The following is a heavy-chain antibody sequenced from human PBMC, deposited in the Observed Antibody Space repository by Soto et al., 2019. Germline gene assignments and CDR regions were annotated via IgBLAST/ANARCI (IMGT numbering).Heavy chain of an antibody. D-gene: IGHD6-19*01. V-gene: IGHV3-20*04. CDR1: GFTFDDHG. Sequence: EVQLVESGGGAVRPGGSLRLSCAASGFTFDDHGMSWVRQVPGKGLEWVSGINWHGGSTGYADSVKGRFTISRDNAKNSLYLQMDSLRAEDTALYYCARDRGSGWPNTLDYWGQGTLVTVSS. CDR3: ARDRGSGWPNTLDY. J-gene: IGHJ4*02. CDR2: INWHGGST.